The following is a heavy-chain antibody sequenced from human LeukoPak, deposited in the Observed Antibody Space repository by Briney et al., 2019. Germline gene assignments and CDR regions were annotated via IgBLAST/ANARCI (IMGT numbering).Heavy chain of an antibody. D-gene: IGHD3-10*01. J-gene: IGHJ5*02. CDR1: GGSISSGTYY. CDR2: IYTSGST. CDR3: AASPEYYYGSGSNFVWFDP. Sequence: PSQTLSLTCTVSGGSISSGTYYWSWIRQPAGKGLEWIGLIYTSGSTNYNPSLKSRVTISVDTSMNQFSLKLSSVTAADTAVYYCAASPEYYYGSGSNFVWFDPWGQGTLVTVSS. V-gene: IGHV4-61*02.